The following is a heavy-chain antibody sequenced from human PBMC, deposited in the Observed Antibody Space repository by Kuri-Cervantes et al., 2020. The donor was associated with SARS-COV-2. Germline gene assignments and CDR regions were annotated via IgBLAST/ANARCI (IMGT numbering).Heavy chain of an antibody. CDR3: EKEPLPGFGVDY. V-gene: IGHV3-33*06. D-gene: IGHD3-10*01. Sequence: GESLKISCVGSGFIFSNCGIHWVRQAPGKGLEWVAVIWYDGSNKYDADSGKGRSTISRDNSKNTLYLQKNSLRAEDTAVYYCEKEPLPGFGVDYWGQGTLVTVSS. CDR1: GFIFSNCG. CDR2: IWYDGSNK. J-gene: IGHJ4*02.